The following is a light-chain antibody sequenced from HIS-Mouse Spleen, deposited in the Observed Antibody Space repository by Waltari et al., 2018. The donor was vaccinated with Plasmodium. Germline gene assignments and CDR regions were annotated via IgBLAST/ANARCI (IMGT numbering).Light chain of an antibody. V-gene: IGLV2-23*01. CDR3: CSYAGSSTNWV. Sequence: GQSITISCTGTSSDVGSYNLVSWYQQHPGKAPKLMIYEGSKRPSGVSNRFSCSKSGNTASLTISGLQAEDEADYYCCSYAGSSTNWVFGGGTKLTVL. CDR1: SSDVGSYNL. J-gene: IGLJ3*02. CDR2: EGS.